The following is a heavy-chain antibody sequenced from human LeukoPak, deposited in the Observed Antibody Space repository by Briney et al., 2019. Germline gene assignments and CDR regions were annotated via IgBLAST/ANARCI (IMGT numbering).Heavy chain of an antibody. V-gene: IGHV1-2*02. CDR3: ARLSESYGY. CDR1: GYTFTNYY. CDR2: INPNSGGT. J-gene: IGHJ4*02. D-gene: IGHD5-18*01. Sequence: VASVKVSCKASGYTFTNYYIHWVRQAPGQGLEWMGWINPNSGGTNYAQKFQGRVTMTRDTSISTAYMELSRLRSDDTAVYYCARLSESYGYWGQGTLVTVSS.